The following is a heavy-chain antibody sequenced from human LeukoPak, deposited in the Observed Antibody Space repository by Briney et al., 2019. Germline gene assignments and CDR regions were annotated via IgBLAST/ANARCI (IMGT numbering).Heavy chain of an antibody. D-gene: IGHD5-18*01. CDR2: ISSSGGST. J-gene: IGHJ4*02. Sequence: GGSLRLSCAASGFTFSSYAMSWVRQAPGEGLEWVSAISSSGGSTYYADSVKGRFTISRDNSKNTLYLQMNSLRAEDTAVYYCAKVRGYSYIFDYWGQGTLVTVSS. CDR3: AKVRGYSYIFDY. V-gene: IGHV3-23*01. CDR1: GFTFSSYA.